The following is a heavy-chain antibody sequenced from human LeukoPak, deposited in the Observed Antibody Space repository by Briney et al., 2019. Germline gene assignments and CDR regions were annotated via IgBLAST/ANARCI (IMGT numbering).Heavy chain of an antibody. CDR1: GYTFTDYY. J-gene: IGHJ4*02. CDR3: ATVTAMVPFDY. V-gene: IGHV1-69-2*01. D-gene: IGHD5-18*01. CDR2: VDPEDGET. Sequence: ASVKVSCKVSGYTFTDYYMHWVQKAPGKGLEWMGLVDPEDGETIYAEKFQGRVTITADTSTDTAYMELSSLRSEDTAVYYCATVTAMVPFDYWGQGTLVTVSS.